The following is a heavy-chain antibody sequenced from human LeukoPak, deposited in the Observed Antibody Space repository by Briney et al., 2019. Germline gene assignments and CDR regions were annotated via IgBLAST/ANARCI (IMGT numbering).Heavy chain of an antibody. Sequence: PGGSLRLSCAASRFTFSSYGMHWVRQAPGKGLEWVAVISYDGSNKYYADSVKGRFTISRDNSKNTLYLQMNSLRAEDTAVYYCARPRGAYSSGPFDYWGQGTLVTVSS. V-gene: IGHV3-30*19. CDR2: ISYDGSNK. CDR1: RFTFSSYG. CDR3: ARPRGAYSSGPFDY. J-gene: IGHJ4*02. D-gene: IGHD6-19*01.